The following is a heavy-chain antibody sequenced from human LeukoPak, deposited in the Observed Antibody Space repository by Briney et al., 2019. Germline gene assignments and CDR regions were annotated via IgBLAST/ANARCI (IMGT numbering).Heavy chain of an antibody. V-gene: IGHV3-7*01. CDR2: INRDGSQI. CDR3: ARVGLPAGFDY. D-gene: IGHD1-14*01. J-gene: IGHJ4*02. CDR1: GFTLSTSW. Sequence: SGGSLRLSCAASGFTLSTSWMTWVRQAPGKGLEWVTNINRDGSQIDYMDSVKGRFTISRDSANNALYLQMNSLRAEDTAFYYCARVGLPAGFDYWGQGTLVTVSS.